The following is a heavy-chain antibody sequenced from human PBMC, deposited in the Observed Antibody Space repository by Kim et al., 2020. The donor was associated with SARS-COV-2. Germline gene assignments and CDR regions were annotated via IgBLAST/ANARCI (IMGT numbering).Heavy chain of an antibody. CDR1: GFTFSNYA. CDR3: AKDLGNLRYNSGWYNYFDY. Sequence: GGSLRLSCAASGFTFSNYAMSWVRQAPGKGLEWVSVISGSDGSTYYADSVKGRFTISRDNSKNTLYLQMNGLRAEDKAVYYCAKDLGNLRYNSGWYNYFDYWGQGTLVSVSS. V-gene: IGHV3-23*01. J-gene: IGHJ4*02. CDR2: ISGSDGST. D-gene: IGHD6-19*01.